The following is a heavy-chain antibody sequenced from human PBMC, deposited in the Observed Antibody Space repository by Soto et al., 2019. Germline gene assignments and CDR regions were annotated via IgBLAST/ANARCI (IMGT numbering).Heavy chain of an antibody. CDR1: GYSISSSNW. CDR2: IYYSGST. J-gene: IGHJ3*02. V-gene: IGHV4-28*01. D-gene: IGHD4-17*01. CDR3: ARKNGVLDAFDI. Sequence: QVQLQESGPGLVTPSDTLSHTCAVSGYSISSSNWWGWIRQPPGKGLEWIGYIYYSGSTYYNPSLKSRVXXXVXXSKNQFSLKLSSVTAVDTAVYYCARKNGVLDAFDIWGQGTMVTVSS.